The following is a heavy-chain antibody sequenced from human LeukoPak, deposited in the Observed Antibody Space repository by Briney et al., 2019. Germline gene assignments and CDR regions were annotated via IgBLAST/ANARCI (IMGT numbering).Heavy chain of an antibody. V-gene: IGHV3-74*01. D-gene: IGHD6-19*01. CDR3: ATKQWLAPPPDS. Sequence: GGSLRLSCAASGFTFSKYWMLWVRQAPGKGLESVSRINTDGTVTTYADSVKGRFTVSRDNADNTMFLQLNSVRDEDTAVYYCATKQWLAPPPDSWGQGTPVTVSS. CDR2: INTDGTVT. CDR1: GFTFSKYW. J-gene: IGHJ4*02.